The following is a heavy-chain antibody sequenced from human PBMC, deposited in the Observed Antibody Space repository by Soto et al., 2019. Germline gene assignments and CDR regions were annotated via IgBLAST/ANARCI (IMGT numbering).Heavy chain of an antibody. Sequence: GGSLRLSCEASGFTFSNAWMSWVRQAPGKGLEWVGRIKSKTDGGTTDYAAPVKGRFTISRDDSKNTLYLQMNSLNTEDTAVYYSTTDSWQLRSYYYYGMDVWAQGTTVTAS. CDR1: GFTFSNAW. CDR2: IKSKTDGGTT. J-gene: IGHJ6*02. V-gene: IGHV3-15*01. D-gene: IGHD2-15*01. CDR3: TTDSWQLRSYYYYGMDV.